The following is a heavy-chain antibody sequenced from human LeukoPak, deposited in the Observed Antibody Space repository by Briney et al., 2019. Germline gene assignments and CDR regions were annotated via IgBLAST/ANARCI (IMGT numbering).Heavy chain of an antibody. J-gene: IGHJ4*02. CDR3: ARQTRRTFDY. CDR1: GFTFSSYA. V-gene: IGHV3-23*01. CDR2: ISGSGGST. Sequence: GGSLRLSCAASGFTFSSYAMSWVRQAPGKGREGVSAISGSGGSTYYAESMKGRFTISRDNSKNTLYLQMNSLRAEDTAVYYCARQTRRTFDYWGQGTLVTVSS.